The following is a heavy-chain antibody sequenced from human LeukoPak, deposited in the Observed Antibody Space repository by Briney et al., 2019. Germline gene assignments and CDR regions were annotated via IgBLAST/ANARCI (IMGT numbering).Heavy chain of an antibody. CDR3: VSQEVVPH. D-gene: IGHD2-15*01. J-gene: IGHJ4*02. CDR2: VKEDGTTK. V-gene: IGHV3-7*01. Sequence: PGGSLRLSCAASGFNFINYWMSWVRQAPGKGLEWVANVKEDGTTKQYVDSVKGRFTISRDNAKNSLHLQMDSLRVEDTAVYYCVSQEVVPHWGQGTLVSVSS. CDR1: GFNFINYW.